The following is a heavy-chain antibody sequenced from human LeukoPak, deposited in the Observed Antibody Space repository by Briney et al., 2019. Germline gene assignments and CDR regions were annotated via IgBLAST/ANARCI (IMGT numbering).Heavy chain of an antibody. CDR3: ARVRAAASPDY. Sequence: GGSLRLSCAASGFRFNDYHMSWIRQAPGKGLEWVSYISSSGTYSKYAESVQGRFTISRDNAKNSLSLQMNSLRAEDTAVYYCARVRAAASPDYWGQGTLVTVSS. D-gene: IGHD6-6*01. CDR2: ISSSGTYS. V-gene: IGHV3-11*05. J-gene: IGHJ4*02. CDR1: GFRFNDYH.